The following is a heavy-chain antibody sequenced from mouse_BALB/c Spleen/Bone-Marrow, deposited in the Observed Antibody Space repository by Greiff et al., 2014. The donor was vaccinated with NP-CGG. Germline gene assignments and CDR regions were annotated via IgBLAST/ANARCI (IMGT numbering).Heavy chain of an antibody. CDR1: GFNIKDAY. Sequence: EVQLQQSGAELVKPGASVKLSCTASGFNIKDAYMHWVKQKPEQGLEWIGRIDPANGYTKYDPKFQGKATITADTSSNAAYLQLSSLTSEDTAVYYCARSDYWGQGTTLTVSS. V-gene: IGHV14-3*02. CDR2: IDPANGYT. J-gene: IGHJ2*01. CDR3: ARSDY.